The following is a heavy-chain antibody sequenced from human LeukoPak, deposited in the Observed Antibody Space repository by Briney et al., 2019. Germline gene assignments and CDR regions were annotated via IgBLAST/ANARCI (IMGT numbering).Heavy chain of an antibody. CDR3: AREELRKDYGY. V-gene: IGHV3-74*01. Sequence: GGSLRLSCAASGFTFSSYWMHWVRQAPGKGLVWVSRINSDGSSTSYADSVKGRFTISRDNAKNTLYLQMNSLRAEDTAVYYCAREELRKDYGYWGQGTLVTVSS. CDR1: GFTFSSYW. J-gene: IGHJ4*02. D-gene: IGHD1-26*01. CDR2: INSDGSST.